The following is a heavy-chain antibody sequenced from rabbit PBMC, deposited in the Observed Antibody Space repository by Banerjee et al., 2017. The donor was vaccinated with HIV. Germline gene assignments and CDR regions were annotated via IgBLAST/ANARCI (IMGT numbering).Heavy chain of an antibody. CDR2: IFTVDGNT. CDR1: GFSFDTSYW. J-gene: IGHJ4*01. CDR3: ARDRGVMPAFNL. V-gene: IGHV1S45*01. Sequence: QEQLEESGGGLVQPEGSLTLTCTTSGFSFDTSYWILWVRQAPGKGLEWIGTIFTVDGNTDYATWAKGRFTISKTSSTTVTLQMTSLTAADTATYFCARDRGVMPAFNLWGPGTLVTVS.